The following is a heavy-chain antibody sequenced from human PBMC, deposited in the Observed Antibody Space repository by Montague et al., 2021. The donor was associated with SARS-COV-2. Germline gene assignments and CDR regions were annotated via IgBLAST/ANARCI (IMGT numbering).Heavy chain of an antibody. D-gene: IGHD1-14*01. J-gene: IGHJ3*02. CDR1: GASVSSSD. CDR2: FYSVGST. V-gene: IGHV4-59*02. Sequence: ETLSLTCTVSGASVSSSDWGWIRQSPGKGLEWIGYFYSVGSTAYNPSLTSRVPISRDTYKDQFSLKVRSVTAAGTAIYYCARETMTADAFDIWGQGTMVTVSS. CDR3: ARETMTADAFDI.